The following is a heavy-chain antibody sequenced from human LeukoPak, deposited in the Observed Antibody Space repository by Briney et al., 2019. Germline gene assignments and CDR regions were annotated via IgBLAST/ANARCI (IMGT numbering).Heavy chain of an antibody. V-gene: IGHV5-51*01. CDR2: VYPATSDT. D-gene: IGHD3-9*01. Sequence: GESLKISCKGSGYSFPNYWIGWVRQMPGKGLEWIGIVYPATSDTTYSPSFQGQVTISADKSISTAYLQWSSLKASDTAMYYCARGGPYYDILTGILYQGYFDYWGQGTLVTVSS. CDR1: GYSFPNYW. J-gene: IGHJ4*02. CDR3: ARGGPYYDILTGILYQGYFDY.